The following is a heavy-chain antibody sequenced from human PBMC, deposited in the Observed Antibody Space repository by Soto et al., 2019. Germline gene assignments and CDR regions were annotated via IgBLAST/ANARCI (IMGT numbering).Heavy chain of an antibody. D-gene: IGHD3-3*01. V-gene: IGHV3-23*01. CDR3: ARPRGEDFWSGYATRYYYYYGMDV. Sequence: PGGSLRLSCAASGFTFSSYAMSWVRQAPGKGLEWVSAISGSGGSTYYADSVKGRFTISRDNSKNTLYLQMNSLRAEDTAVYYCARPRGEDFWSGYATRYYYYYGMDVWGQGTTVTVSS. CDR2: ISGSGGST. J-gene: IGHJ6*02. CDR1: GFTFSSYA.